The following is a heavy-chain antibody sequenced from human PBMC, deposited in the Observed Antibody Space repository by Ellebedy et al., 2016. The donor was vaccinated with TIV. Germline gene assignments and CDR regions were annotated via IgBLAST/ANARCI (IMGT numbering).Heavy chain of an antibody. J-gene: IGHJ6*03. D-gene: IGHD5-24*01. CDR3: ARTDGPYYYYYMDD. V-gene: IGHV4-4*07. CDR1: GASIESYY. CDR2: IYSSGKT. Sequence: SETLSLTXPVPGASIESYYWTWLRQPAGKGLEWIGRIYSSGKTNYNPSLVGRVFMSVDTSKNQFSLKLTSVTAADTALYYCARTDGPYYYYYMDDWGKGIAVTVAS.